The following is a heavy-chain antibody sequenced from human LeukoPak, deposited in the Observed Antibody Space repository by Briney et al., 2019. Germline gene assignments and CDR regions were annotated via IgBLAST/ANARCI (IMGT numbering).Heavy chain of an antibody. J-gene: IGHJ3*01. D-gene: IGHD2-21*02. Sequence: PGGSLRHSPAASGFTFCTYIVNSVPPAPGEGLECVSYVCRNGRSISSVDSLKRRFTISRDNARNALFLQINSLGVEDTAVYYCARDHSVLVAAIGSAPAFDVWGHGTMVIVSP. V-gene: IGHV3-48*01. CDR2: VCRNGRSI. CDR1: GFTFCTYI. CDR3: ARDHSVLVAAIGSAPAFDV.